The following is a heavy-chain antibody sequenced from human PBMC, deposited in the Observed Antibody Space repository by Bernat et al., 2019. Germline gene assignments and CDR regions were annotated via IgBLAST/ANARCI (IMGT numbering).Heavy chain of an antibody. CDR3: AGTAMVMIASKYYYYGMDV. Sequence: QVQLQESGPGLVKPSETLSLTCTVSGGSISSYYWSWIRQPPGKGLEWIGYIYYSGSTNYNPSLKSRVTISVDTSKNQFSLKLSSVTAADTAVYYCAGTAMVMIASKYYYYGMDVWGQGTTVTVSS. CDR1: GGSISSYY. D-gene: IGHD5-18*01. J-gene: IGHJ6*02. V-gene: IGHV4-59*08. CDR2: IYYSGST.